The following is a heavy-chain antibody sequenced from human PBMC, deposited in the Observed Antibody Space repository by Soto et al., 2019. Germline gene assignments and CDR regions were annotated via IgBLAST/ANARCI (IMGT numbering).Heavy chain of an antibody. Sequence: SETLSLTCTVSGGSISSSSYYWGWIRQPPGKGLEWIGSIYYSGSTYYNPSLKSRVTISVDTSKNQFSLKLSSVTAADTAVYYCARRPLMYYGMDVWGQGTTVTVSS. CDR1: GGSISSSSYY. CDR3: ARRPLMYYGMDV. CDR2: IYYSGST. V-gene: IGHV4-39*01. J-gene: IGHJ6*02.